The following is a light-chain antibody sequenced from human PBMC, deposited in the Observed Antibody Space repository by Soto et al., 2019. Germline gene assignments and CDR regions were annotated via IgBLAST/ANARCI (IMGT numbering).Light chain of an antibody. CDR2: DAS. CDR1: QNVGNN. V-gene: IGKV3D-15*01. J-gene: IGKJ1*01. CDR3: QQYNNWPRT. Sequence: EVVMTQSPATLSVSPGERVTLSCRASQNVGNNLVWYQQKPGQAPRLLIYDASNRATGIPARFSGSGSGTDFTLTISSLEPEDFGVYYCQQYNNWPRTFGQGTKV.